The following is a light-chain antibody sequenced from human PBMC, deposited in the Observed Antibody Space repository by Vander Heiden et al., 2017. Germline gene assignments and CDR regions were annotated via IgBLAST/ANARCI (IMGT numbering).Light chain of an antibody. CDR3: QSYDSSNSWV. Sequence: NFMLTQPHSVSDSPGKTVTISCTGSSGSIASNYVQWYQQRPGSAPTTVIYEDNQRPSGVPDRFSGSIDSSSNSASLTISGLKTEDEADYYCQSYDSSNSWVFGGGTKLTVL. J-gene: IGLJ3*02. CDR2: EDN. V-gene: IGLV6-57*02. CDR1: SGSIASNY.